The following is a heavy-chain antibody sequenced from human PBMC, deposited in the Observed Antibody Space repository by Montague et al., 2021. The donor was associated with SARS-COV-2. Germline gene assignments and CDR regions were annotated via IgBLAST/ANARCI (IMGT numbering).Heavy chain of an antibody. V-gene: IGHV4-4*07. Sequence: SETLSLTCTVSGGSISSYYWSWIRQPAGKGLEWIGRIYTSGSTNYNPSLKSRVTMSVDTSKNQFSLKLSSVTAADTAVYYCAREAWFGDMTSASEYYGMDVWGQGTTVTVSS. CDR3: AREAWFGDMTSASEYYGMDV. D-gene: IGHD3-10*01. J-gene: IGHJ6*02. CDR2: IYTSGST. CDR1: GGSISSYY.